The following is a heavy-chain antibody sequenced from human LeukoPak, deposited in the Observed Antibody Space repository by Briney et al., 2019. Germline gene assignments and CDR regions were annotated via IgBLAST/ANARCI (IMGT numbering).Heavy chain of an antibody. Sequence: ASLSLSCAASGFTFSSNYMSWVRQAPGKGLEWVSVISSGGSTYYADSVKGRFTISRDNSNNTLFLQMDSLRADDTAVYHCSKDPGYGLGIDFGDFWGQGIPVTVSS. V-gene: IGHV3-66*01. CDR3: SKDPGYGLGIDFGDF. D-gene: IGHD3-10*01. J-gene: IGHJ4*02. CDR1: GFTFSSNY. CDR2: ISSGGST.